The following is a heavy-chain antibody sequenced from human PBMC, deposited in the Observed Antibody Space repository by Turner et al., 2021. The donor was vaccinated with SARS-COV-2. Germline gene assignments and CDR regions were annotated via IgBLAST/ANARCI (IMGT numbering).Heavy chain of an antibody. CDR3: VSAGAFVVVPARPYYNDGMDV. CDR1: GFTFSSYS. V-gene: IGHV3-21*01. CDR2: ISSRSNYI. Sequence: EVQLVESGGGLVKPGGSLRLSCEASGFTFSSYSMNWVRQAPGKGLEWVSSISSRSNYIYDADSVKGRFTISRDNAENSLYLQMNSLRAEDTAVYYCVSAGAFVVVPARPYYNDGMDVWGQGTTVTVSS. D-gene: IGHD2-2*01. J-gene: IGHJ6*02.